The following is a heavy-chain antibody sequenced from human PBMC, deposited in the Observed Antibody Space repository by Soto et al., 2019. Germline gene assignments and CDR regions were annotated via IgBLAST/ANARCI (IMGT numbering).Heavy chain of an antibody. CDR1: GYTFTGYY. CDR2: INPNSGGT. J-gene: IGHJ6*02. Sequence: QVQLVQSGAEVKKPGASVKVSCKASGYTFTGYYMHWVRQAPGQGLEWMGWINPNSGGTNYAQKFQGWVTMTRDTSISTAYMELSRLRSDDTAVYYCVRGTSSGWTRSDQYYYYGMDVWGQGTTVTVSS. D-gene: IGHD6-19*01. V-gene: IGHV1-2*04. CDR3: VRGTSSGWTRSDQYYYYGMDV.